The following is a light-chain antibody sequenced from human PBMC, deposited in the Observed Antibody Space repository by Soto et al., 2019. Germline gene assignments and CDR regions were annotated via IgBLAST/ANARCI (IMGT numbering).Light chain of an antibody. CDR2: GIS. V-gene: IGKV3-20*01. CDR1: QSVTNSF. Sequence: ENVLTQSPGTLSLSPGERATLSCRASQSVTNSFFAWYQQKPGQAPRLLIYGISSRATGIPDRFSGSGSGTDFTLTICRLEPEDFVVYYCQQYSTLPHTFGQGNKLEVK. CDR3: QQYSTLPHT. J-gene: IGKJ2*01.